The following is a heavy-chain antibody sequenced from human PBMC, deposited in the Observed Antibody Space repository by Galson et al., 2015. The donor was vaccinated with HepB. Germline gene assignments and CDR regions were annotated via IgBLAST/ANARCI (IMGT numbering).Heavy chain of an antibody. CDR1: GGTFSSYA. CDR3: ARVVVIAIRDYYYYYYMDV. D-gene: IGHD2-21*01. Sequence: SVKVSCKASGGTFSSYAISWVRQAPGQGLEWMGGIIPILGIANYAQKFQGRVTITADKSTSTAYMELSSLRSEDTAVYYCARVVVIAIRDYYYYYYMDVWGKGTTVTVSS. V-gene: IGHV1-69*10. J-gene: IGHJ6*03. CDR2: IIPILGIA.